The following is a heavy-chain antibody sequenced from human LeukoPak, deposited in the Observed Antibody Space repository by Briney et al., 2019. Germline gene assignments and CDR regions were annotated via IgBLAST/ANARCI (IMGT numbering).Heavy chain of an antibody. J-gene: IGHJ4*02. CDR3: ARRTTVTIPFGY. Sequence: SETLSLTCTVSGDSISSTTYNWGWIRQPPGKGLEWIGSIYYTGITYYNPSLKSRVTISVDKSKNQFSLKLSSVTAADTAVYYCARRTTVTIPFGYWGQGTLVTVSS. V-gene: IGHV4-39*07. CDR1: GDSISSTTYN. CDR2: IYYTGIT. D-gene: IGHD4-11*01.